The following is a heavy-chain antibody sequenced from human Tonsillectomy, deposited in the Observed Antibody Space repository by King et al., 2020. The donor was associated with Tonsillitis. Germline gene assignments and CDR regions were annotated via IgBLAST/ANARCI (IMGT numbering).Heavy chain of an antibody. Sequence: QLQESGPGLVKPSETLXLTCTVXGGSISSYYWSWIRQPAGKGLXWXGXIYTSGSTNYXPSLQSRVTMSVDTSKNQFSLKLSSVTAADTAVYYCARGAMGDDWYFDLWGRGTLVTVSS. CDR2: IYTSGST. V-gene: IGHV4-4*07. CDR3: ARGAMGDDWYFDL. CDR1: GGSISSYY. D-gene: IGHD5-18*01. J-gene: IGHJ2*01.